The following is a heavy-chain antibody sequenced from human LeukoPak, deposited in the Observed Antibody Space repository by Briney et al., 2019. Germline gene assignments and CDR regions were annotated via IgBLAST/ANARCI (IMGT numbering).Heavy chain of an antibody. CDR1: GFTFSSYW. CDR3: AKDRRSDILTGDAFDI. Sequence: PGGSLRLSCAASGFTFSSYWMTWVRQAPGKGLEWVANINQDGSEKYYVDSVKGRFFISRDNAKNSLYLQMNGLRAADTALYYCAKDRRSDILTGDAFDIWGQETMVTVSS. D-gene: IGHD3-9*01. J-gene: IGHJ3*02. CDR2: INQDGSEK. V-gene: IGHV3-7*03.